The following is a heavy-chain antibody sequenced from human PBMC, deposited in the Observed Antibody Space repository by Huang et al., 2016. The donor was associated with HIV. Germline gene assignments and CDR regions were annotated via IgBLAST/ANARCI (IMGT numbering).Heavy chain of an antibody. V-gene: IGHV1-18*01. J-gene: IGHJ3*02. Sequence: QIQLMQSGPELKQPGASVKVSCKASVYTFNSYGITWVRQAPGQGPEWMGGSSASSGDTEYAQKVQGRVTLTTDTSTNIAYMELRSRRSDDTAKYYCARDPKYHRIGYYRQRRGIDIWGQGTMVIVSS. CDR3: ARDPKYHRIGYYRQRRGIDI. D-gene: IGHD3-22*01. CDR2: SSASSGDT. CDR1: VYTFNSYG.